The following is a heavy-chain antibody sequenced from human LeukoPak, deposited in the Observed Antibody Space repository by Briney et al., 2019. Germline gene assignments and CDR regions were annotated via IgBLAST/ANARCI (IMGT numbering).Heavy chain of an antibody. Sequence: SSETLSLTCAVYGGSFSGYYWSWIRQPPGKGLEWIGEINHSGSTNYNPSLKSRVTISLDTSKNQFSLKLTSVTAADTAVYYCARETSWGAYYYYMDVWGKGTTVTVSS. CDR1: GGSFSGYY. V-gene: IGHV4-34*01. J-gene: IGHJ6*03. D-gene: IGHD7-27*01. CDR3: ARETSWGAYYYYMDV. CDR2: INHSGST.